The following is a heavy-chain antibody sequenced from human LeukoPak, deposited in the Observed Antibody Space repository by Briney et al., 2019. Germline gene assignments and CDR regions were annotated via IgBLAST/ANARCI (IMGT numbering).Heavy chain of an antibody. CDR3: AAWTDRGYNF. CDR2: INPDGSQK. V-gene: IGHV3-7*01. Sequence: PGESLRPSCAASGFTFSGSWMNWVRQAPGKGLEWVANINPDGSQKRFVDSVMGRFTMSRDNAKSSLYLQMNSLRVEDTAVFYCAAWTDRGYNFWGQGTLVTVSS. J-gene: IGHJ4*02. D-gene: IGHD5-24*01. CDR1: GFTFSGSW.